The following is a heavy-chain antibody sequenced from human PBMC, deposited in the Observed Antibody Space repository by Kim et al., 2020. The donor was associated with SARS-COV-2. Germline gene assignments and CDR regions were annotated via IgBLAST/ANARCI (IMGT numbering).Heavy chain of an antibody. CDR1: GFTFSNYA. Sequence: GGSLRLSCAASGFTFSNYALSWVRQAPGKGLEWVSDISSSGGSTYYADSVKGRFTISRDNTKSTLYLQMNSLRAEDTAVYYCVKEPPLSSSRWDRFDYWGAGALFTVSS. J-gene: IGHJ4*02. D-gene: IGHD6-13*01. V-gene: IGHV3-23*01. CDR2: ISSSGGST. CDR3: VKEPPLSSSRWDRFDY.